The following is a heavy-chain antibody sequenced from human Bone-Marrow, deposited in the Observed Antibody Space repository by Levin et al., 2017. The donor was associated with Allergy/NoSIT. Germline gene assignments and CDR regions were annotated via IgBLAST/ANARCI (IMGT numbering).Heavy chain of an antibody. J-gene: IGHJ6*02. V-gene: IGHV3-30*03. CDR3: AREDNTRGYNYGTYYHAMEV. CDR2: ISYDGSNK. CDR1: GFTFTSYG. D-gene: IGHD5-18*01. Sequence: PAASVKVSCSASGFTFTSYGMYWVRQAPGKGLEWVAVISYDGSNKQYLDSVMGRFTISRDNSKNTVYLHMDTLRPEVTAVYYCAREDNTRGYNYGTYYHAMEVWGQGTTVTVSS.